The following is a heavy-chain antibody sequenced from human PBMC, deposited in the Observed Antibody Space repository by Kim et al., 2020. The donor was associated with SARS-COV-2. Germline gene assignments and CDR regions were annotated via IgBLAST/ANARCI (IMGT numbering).Heavy chain of an antibody. CDR3: ARGLNTYSSSWMDY. V-gene: IGHV1-8*01. D-gene: IGHD6-13*01. J-gene: IGHJ4*02. Sequence: APKLQGRVTMTRNTSISTVYMELSSLRSEDTAVYYCARGLNTYSSSWMDYWGQGTLVTVSS.